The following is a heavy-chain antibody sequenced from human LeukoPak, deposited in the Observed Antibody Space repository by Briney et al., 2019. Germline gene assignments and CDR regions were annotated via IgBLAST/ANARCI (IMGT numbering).Heavy chain of an antibody. J-gene: IGHJ4*02. CDR2: FDPEDGET. CDR1: GYTLTELS. Sequence: ASVKVSCKVSGYTLTELSMHWVRQAPGKGLEWMGGFDPEDGETIYAQKFQGRVTMTEDTSTDTAYMELSSLRSEDTAVYYCARETPTNCSSTSCYTPGLDYWGQGTLVTVSS. D-gene: IGHD2-2*02. V-gene: IGHV1-24*01. CDR3: ARETPTNCSSTSCYTPGLDY.